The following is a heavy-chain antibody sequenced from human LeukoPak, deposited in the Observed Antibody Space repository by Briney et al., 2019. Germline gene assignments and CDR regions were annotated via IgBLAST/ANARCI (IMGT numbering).Heavy chain of an antibody. J-gene: IGHJ4*02. V-gene: IGHV1-24*01. D-gene: IGHD5-12*01. Sequence: WASVKVSCKVSGYTLTELSMHWVRQAPGKGREWMGGFDPEDGETIYAQEFQGRVTMTEDTSTDTAYMELSSLRSEDTAVYYCATASASDTVDHFDYWGQGTLVTVSS. CDR1: GYTLTELS. CDR3: ATASASDTVDHFDY. CDR2: FDPEDGET.